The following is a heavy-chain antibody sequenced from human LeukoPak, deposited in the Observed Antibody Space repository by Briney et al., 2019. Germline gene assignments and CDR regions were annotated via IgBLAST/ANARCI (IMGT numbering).Heavy chain of an antibody. D-gene: IGHD3-10*01. CDR2: VYTSGST. Sequence: PSETLSLTCTVSGGSISSYYWSWIRQPAGKGLEWIGRVYTSGSTNYNPSLKSRVTMSVDTSKNQFSLKLSSVTAADTAVYYCARDAWFGDSSWFDPWGQGTLVTVSS. V-gene: IGHV4-4*07. CDR3: ARDAWFGDSSWFDP. CDR1: GGSISSYY. J-gene: IGHJ5*02.